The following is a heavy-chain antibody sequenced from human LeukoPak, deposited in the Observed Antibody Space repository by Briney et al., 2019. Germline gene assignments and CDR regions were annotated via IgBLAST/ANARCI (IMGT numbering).Heavy chain of an antibody. CDR3: TRGYVGIDY. CDR2: IWYGGSNK. J-gene: IGHJ4*02. Sequence: GGSLRLSCAASGFTFSSYGMHWVRQAPGKGLEWVAVIWYGGSNKYYADSVKGRFTISRDNAKNTLFLQMNSLRAEDTAVYYCTRGYVGIDYWGQGTLVTVSS. D-gene: IGHD5-12*01. CDR1: GFTFSSYG. V-gene: IGHV3-33*03.